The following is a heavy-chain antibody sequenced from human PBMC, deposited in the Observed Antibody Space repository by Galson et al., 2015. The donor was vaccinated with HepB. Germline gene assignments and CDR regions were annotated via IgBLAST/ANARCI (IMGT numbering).Heavy chain of an antibody. D-gene: IGHD3-3*01. J-gene: IGHJ6*02. CDR1: GFTFSSYA. Sequence: SLRLSCAASGFTFSSYAMSWVRQAPGRGLEWVSAISGSGGSTYYAGSVKGRFTISRDNSKNTLYLQMNSLRAEDTAVYYCAKDGLRFLEWSPMGYYGMDVWGQGTTVTVSS. V-gene: IGHV3-23*01. CDR3: AKDGLRFLEWSPMGYYGMDV. CDR2: ISGSGGST.